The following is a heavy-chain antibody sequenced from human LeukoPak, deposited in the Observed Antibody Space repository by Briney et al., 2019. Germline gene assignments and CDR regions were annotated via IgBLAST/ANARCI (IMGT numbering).Heavy chain of an antibody. D-gene: IGHD3-10*01. V-gene: IGHV3-23*01. Sequence: GGSLRLSCAASGFTFSSYAMSWVRQAPGKGLEWVSGISGSGAYTYYADSVKGRFTISRDNSKNTLYLQTNSLRAEDTAVYYCAKDVLWFGELLPNDYWGQGTLVTVSS. J-gene: IGHJ4*02. CDR3: AKDVLWFGELLPNDY. CDR1: GFTFSSYA. CDR2: ISGSGAYT.